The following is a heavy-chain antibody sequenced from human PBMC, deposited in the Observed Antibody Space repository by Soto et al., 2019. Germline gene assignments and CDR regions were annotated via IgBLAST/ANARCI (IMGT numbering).Heavy chain of an antibody. CDR3: ARHLRYCSSTSCYSWFDP. V-gene: IGHV6-1*01. CDR2: TYYRSKWYN. CDR1: GDSVSSNSAA. Sequence: PSQTLSLTCAISGDSVSSNSAAWNWIRQSPSRGLEWLGRTYYRSKWYNDYAVSVKSRITINPDTSKNQFSLQLNSVTPEDTAVYYCARHLRYCSSTSCYSWFDPWGQGTLVTVS. D-gene: IGHD2-2*01. J-gene: IGHJ5*02.